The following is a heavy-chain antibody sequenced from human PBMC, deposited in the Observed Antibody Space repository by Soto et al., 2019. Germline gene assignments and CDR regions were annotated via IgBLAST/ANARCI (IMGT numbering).Heavy chain of an antibody. CDR1: GGSLSSNY. CDR3: GSVRPSGYVLS. CDR2: VYFSGNT. J-gene: IGHJ5*02. V-gene: IGHV4-59*01. D-gene: IGHD6-25*01. Sequence: QVQLQESGPGLVKTSETLSLTCTVSGGSLSSNYWTWIRQSPGKGLEWIGYVYFSGNTNYNPSLKSRVTISIDTSKNQFSLRLASVTAADTAFYYCGSVRPSGYVLSWGQGTLVTVSS.